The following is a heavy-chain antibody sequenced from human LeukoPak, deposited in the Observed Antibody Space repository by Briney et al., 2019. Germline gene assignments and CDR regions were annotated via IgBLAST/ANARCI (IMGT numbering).Heavy chain of an antibody. V-gene: IGHV3-7*01. CDR1: GFTFDDYT. D-gene: IGHD6-19*01. CDR2: MKEDGSDI. Sequence: GGSLRLSCAASGFTFDDYTMSWVRQAPGKGLEWVAKMKEDGSDIHYVDSVRGRFSISRDNAKDSLYLQMNSLRVDDTAVYYCVRGGAVAGRFDPWGQGTQVTVSS. CDR3: VRGGAVAGRFDP. J-gene: IGHJ5*02.